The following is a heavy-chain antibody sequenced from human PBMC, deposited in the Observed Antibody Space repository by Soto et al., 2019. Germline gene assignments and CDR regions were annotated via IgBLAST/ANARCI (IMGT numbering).Heavy chain of an antibody. CDR1: GGTFSSYA. CDR2: IIPIFGTA. J-gene: IGHJ6*02. CDR3: ARGYYGSGSYYPKNYYYYGMDV. D-gene: IGHD3-10*01. Sequence: QVQLVQSGAEVKKPGSSVKVSCKASGGTFSSYAISWVRQAPGPGLEWMGGIIPIFGTANYAQKFQGRVTITADESTSTAYMELSSLRSEDTAVYYCARGYYGSGSYYPKNYYYYGMDVWGQGTTVTVSS. V-gene: IGHV1-69*01.